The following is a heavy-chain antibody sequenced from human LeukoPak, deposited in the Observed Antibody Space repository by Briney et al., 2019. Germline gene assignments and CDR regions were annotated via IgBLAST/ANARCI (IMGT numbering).Heavy chain of an antibody. D-gene: IGHD3-3*01. CDR2: ISGSGGST. CDR3: AKLLYYDFWSGYPLGNWFDP. V-gene: IGHV3-23*01. Sequence: GGSLRLSCAASGFTFSSYAMSWVRQAPGKGLEWVSAISGSGGSTYYADSVKSRFTISRDNSKNTLYLQMNSLRAEDTPVYYCAKLLYYDFWSGYPLGNWFDPWGQGTLVTVSS. J-gene: IGHJ5*02. CDR1: GFTFSSYA.